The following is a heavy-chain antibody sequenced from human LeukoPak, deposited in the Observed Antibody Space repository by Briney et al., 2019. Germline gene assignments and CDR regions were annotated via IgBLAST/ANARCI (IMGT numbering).Heavy chain of an antibody. CDR2: IYTSGST. D-gene: IGHD3-22*01. CDR1: GASISSYY. CDR3: ARRYYYDSSGYYHDY. J-gene: IGHJ4*02. Sequence: PSETLSLTCTVSGASISSYYWSWIRQPAGKGLEWIGRIYTSGSTNYNPSLKSRVTMSVDTSKNQFSLKLSSVTATDTAVYYCARRYYYDSSGYYHDYWGQGTLVTVSS. V-gene: IGHV4-4*07.